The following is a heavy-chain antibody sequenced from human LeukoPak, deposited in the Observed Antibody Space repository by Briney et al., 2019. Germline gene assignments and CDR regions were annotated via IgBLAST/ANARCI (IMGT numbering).Heavy chain of an antibody. V-gene: IGHV4-39*07. Sequence: PSETLSLTCTVSGGSISSSSYYWGWIRQPPGKGLEWIGEINHSGSTNYNPSLKSRVTISVDTSKNQFSLKLSSVTAADTAVYYCARLGGGSTSLPFDYWGQGTLVTVSS. CDR1: GGSISSSSYY. CDR3: ARLGGGSTSLPFDY. CDR2: INHSGST. J-gene: IGHJ4*02. D-gene: IGHD2-2*01.